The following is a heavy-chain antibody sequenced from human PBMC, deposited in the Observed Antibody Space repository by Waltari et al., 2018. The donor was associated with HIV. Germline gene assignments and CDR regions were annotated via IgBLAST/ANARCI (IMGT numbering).Heavy chain of an antibody. CDR3: ARECLRVCFSSGWEEVAH. D-gene: IGHD6-19*01. Sequence: EVQLVESGGGLVQPGGSLRLSCEASGFTFSSYWMHWVRQAPGKGLEVVSRINTYGNTRTHAYSVKGRFTISRDNANNTLYLEMNSLRPEDTGIYYCARECLRVCFSSGWEEVAHWGQGTLVTVSS. CDR1: GFTFSSYW. CDR2: INTYGNTR. V-gene: IGHV3-74*01. J-gene: IGHJ4*02.